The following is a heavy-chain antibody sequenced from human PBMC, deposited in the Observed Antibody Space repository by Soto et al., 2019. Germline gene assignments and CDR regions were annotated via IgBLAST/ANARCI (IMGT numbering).Heavy chain of an antibody. CDR1: GYTFTSYG. CDR3: ARAGIAAAGKNNWFDP. Sequence: ASVKVSCKASGYTFTSYGISWVRQAPGKGLEWMGWISAYNGNTNYAQKLQGRVTMTTDTSTSTAYMELRSLRSDDTAVYYCARAGIAAAGKNNWFDPWGQGTLVTVSS. J-gene: IGHJ5*02. D-gene: IGHD6-13*01. V-gene: IGHV1-18*01. CDR2: ISAYNGNT.